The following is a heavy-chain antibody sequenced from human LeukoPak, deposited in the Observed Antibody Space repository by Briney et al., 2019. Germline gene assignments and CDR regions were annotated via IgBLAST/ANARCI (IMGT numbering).Heavy chain of an antibody. CDR1: GGSFSGYY. V-gene: IGHV4-34*01. CDR2: INHSGGT. CDR3: ARGIITMVRGVIPQAPCYFDY. Sequence: SETLSLTCAVYGGSFSGYYWSWIRQPPGKGLEWIGEINHSGGTNYNPSLKSRVTISVDTSKNQFSLRLSSVTAADTAVYYCARGIITMVRGVIPQAPCYFDYWGQGTLVTVSS. D-gene: IGHD3-10*01. J-gene: IGHJ4*02.